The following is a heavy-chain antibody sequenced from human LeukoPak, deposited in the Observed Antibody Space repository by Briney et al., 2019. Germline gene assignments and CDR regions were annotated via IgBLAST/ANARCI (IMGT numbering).Heavy chain of an antibody. CDR1: GYTFTNYG. J-gene: IGHJ4*02. D-gene: IGHD4-17*01. CDR2: ISAYNGNI. CDR3: VRVRDYGDPRGYFDY. V-gene: IGHV1-18*01. Sequence: ASVKVSCKASGYTFTNYGISWVRQAPGQGLEWMGWISAYNGNINHAQKLQGRVTMTTDTSTSTAYMELRSLRFDDTAVYYCVRVRDYGDPRGYFDYWGQGTLVTVSS.